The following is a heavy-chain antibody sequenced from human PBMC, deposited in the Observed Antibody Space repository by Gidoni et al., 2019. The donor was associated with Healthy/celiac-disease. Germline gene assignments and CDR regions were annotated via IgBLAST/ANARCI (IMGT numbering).Heavy chain of an antibody. CDR2: INPNSGGT. CDR1: GYTFTGYY. J-gene: IGHJ4*02. V-gene: IGHV1-2*02. CDR3: ARVDDDFWSGYYPLFDY. Sequence: QVQLVQSGAEVKKPGASVKVSCKASGYTFTGYYMHWVRQAPGQGLEWMGWINPNSGGTNYAQKFQGRVTMTRDTSISTAYMELSRLRSDDTAVYYCARVDDDFWSGYYPLFDYWGQGTLVTVSS. D-gene: IGHD3-3*01.